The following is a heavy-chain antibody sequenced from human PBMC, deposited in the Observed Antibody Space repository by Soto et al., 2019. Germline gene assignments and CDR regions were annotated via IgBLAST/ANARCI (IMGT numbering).Heavy chain of an antibody. CDR3: ARELRFFGVVPYGMDV. D-gene: IGHD3-3*01. CDR1: GFTFSSDG. CDR2: IWYDGSNK. J-gene: IGHJ6*02. Sequence: GGSLRLSCAASGFTFSSDGMHWVRQAPGKGLEWVAVIWYDGSNKYYADSVKGRFTISRDNSKNTLYMQMNSLRAEDTAVYYCARELRFFGVVPYGMDVWGQGTTVTVSS. V-gene: IGHV3-33*01.